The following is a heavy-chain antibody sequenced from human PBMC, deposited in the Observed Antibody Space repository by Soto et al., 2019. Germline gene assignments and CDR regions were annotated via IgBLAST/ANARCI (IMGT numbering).Heavy chain of an antibody. CDR2: IYYSGST. CDR1: GGSSSSGCYY. CDR3: ARAARSQGLDYYYYGMDV. J-gene: IGHJ6*02. V-gene: IGHV4-31*03. Sequence: SETLSVTCSVAGGSSSSGCYYWSWIRQHPGKGLEWIGYIYYSGSTYYNPSLKSRVTISVDTSKNQFSLKLGSVTAADTAVYYCARAARSQGLDYYYYGMDVWGQGTTVTVSS.